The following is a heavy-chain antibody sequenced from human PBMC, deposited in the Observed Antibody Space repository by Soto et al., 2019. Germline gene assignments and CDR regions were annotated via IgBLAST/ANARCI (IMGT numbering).Heavy chain of an antibody. V-gene: IGHV3-74*01. J-gene: IGHJ4*02. Sequence: EVQLVESGGGLVQPGGFLRLSCAASGFTFSSIWMHWVHQAPGKGLVWVSCINSDGSTTSYADSVKGRFTISRDNAKNTLYLQMNSLTAEDTAVYYCVRDIRWGQGTLVTVSS. CDR1: GFTFSSIW. CDR3: VRDIR. CDR2: INSDGSTT.